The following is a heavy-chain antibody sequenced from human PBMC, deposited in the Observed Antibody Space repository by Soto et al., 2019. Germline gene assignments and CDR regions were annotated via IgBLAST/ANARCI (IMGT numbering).Heavy chain of an antibody. CDR2: IKSKTDGGTT. D-gene: IGHD3-22*01. CDR3: AREYSLAVVAPGY. J-gene: IGHJ1*01. Sequence: VSGFTFSNAWMNWVRQAPGKGLEWVGRIKSKTDGGTTDDAAPVKGRFTISRDNSKNTLYLQMNSLRPEDTSVYYCAREYSLAVVAPGYWGQGILVTVSS. V-gene: IGHV3-15*07. CDR1: GFTFSNAW.